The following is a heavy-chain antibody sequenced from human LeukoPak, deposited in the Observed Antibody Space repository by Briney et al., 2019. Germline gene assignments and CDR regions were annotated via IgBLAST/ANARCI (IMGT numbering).Heavy chain of an antibody. J-gene: IGHJ3*02. D-gene: IGHD3-10*01. CDR1: GFTFSSYW. CDR2: INSDGSST. Sequence: GGSLRLSCAASGFTFSSYWMHWVRQAPGKGLVWVSRINSDGSSTRYADSVKGRFTISRDNAKNTLYLQMNSLRAEDTAVYYCARNQKVRGLIMTDAFDIWGQGTVVTVSS. CDR3: ARNQKVRGLIMTDAFDI. V-gene: IGHV3-74*01.